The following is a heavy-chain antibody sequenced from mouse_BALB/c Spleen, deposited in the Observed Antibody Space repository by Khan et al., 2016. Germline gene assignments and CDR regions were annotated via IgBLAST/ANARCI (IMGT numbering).Heavy chain of an antibody. J-gene: IGHJ1*01. CDR3: ARRGSYGYWFFYV. V-gene: IGHV4-1*02. CDR2: IYPDSSTV. Sequence: EVKLLESGGGLVQPGGSLKLSCAASGFDFSRYWMTWVRQAPGKGLEWIGEIYPDSSTVNYTPSLKDKFIISRDIAKNTLYLQMSKVRSEDTALYYCARRGSYGYWFFYVWGAGTTVTVSS. CDR1: GFDFSRYW. D-gene: IGHD1-1*01.